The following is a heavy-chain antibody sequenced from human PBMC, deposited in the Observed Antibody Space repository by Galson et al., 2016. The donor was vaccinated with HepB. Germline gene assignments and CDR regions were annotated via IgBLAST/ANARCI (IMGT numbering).Heavy chain of an antibody. Sequence: SVKVSCKVAGNTFTSYATSWVRQAPGQGLEWMGDILPLFPTPNYAEKFQGRITITADEFTNTAYMELTDLRFEDTALYYCARDVAAYCSGTGCYSGYLDYWGQGTLVAVSS. CDR1: GNTFTSYA. CDR2: ILPLFPTP. J-gene: IGHJ4*02. D-gene: IGHD2-2*01. CDR3: ARDVAAYCSGTGCYSGYLDY. V-gene: IGHV1-69*13.